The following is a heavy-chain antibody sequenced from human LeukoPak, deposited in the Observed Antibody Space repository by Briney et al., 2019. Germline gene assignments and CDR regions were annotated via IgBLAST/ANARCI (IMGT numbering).Heavy chain of an antibody. Sequence: GGSLRLSCADSAFTFSDYWMHSVRQAPGKGLVWVSLVNSVGSTTDYADSVKGRFTTSIDNTKSTLFLQMISLRAEDTAVYNCVSVYVDYGGNSRWGQGTLVTVSS. V-gene: IGHV3-74*01. CDR1: AFTFSDYW. J-gene: IGHJ4*02. D-gene: IGHD4-23*01. CDR3: VSVYVDYGGNSR. CDR2: VNSVGSTT.